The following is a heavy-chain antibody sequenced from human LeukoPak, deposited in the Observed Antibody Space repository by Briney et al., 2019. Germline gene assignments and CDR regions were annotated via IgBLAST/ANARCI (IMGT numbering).Heavy chain of an antibody. CDR2: IYTSGST. CDR3: ARDQNWNYVGWFDP. D-gene: IGHD1-7*01. Sequence: SETLSLTCTVSGGSISSGSYYWSWFRQPAGKGLEWIGRIYTSGSTNYNPSLKSRVTISVDTSKNQFSLKLSSVTAADTAVYYCARDQNWNYVGWFDPWGQGTLVTVSS. J-gene: IGHJ5*02. CDR1: GGSISSGSYY. V-gene: IGHV4-61*02.